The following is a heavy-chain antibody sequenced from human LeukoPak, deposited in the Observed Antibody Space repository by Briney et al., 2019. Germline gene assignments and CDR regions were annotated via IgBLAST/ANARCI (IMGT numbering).Heavy chain of an antibody. Sequence: GGSLGLSCVVSGFTFSSYGMHWVRQAPGKGLEWVAVISYDGSNKYYADSVKGRFTISRDNSKNTLYLQMNSLRAEDTAVYYCAKRGYYYDSSGYYSRTYFDYWGQGTLVIVSS. CDR1: GFTFSSYG. V-gene: IGHV3-30*18. CDR3: AKRGYYYDSSGYYSRTYFDY. CDR2: ISYDGSNK. J-gene: IGHJ4*02. D-gene: IGHD3-22*01.